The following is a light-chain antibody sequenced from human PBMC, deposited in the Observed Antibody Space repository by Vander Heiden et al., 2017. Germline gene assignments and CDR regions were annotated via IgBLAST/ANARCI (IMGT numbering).Light chain of an antibody. V-gene: IGKV1-13*02. CDR3: QQFNSYP. J-gene: IGKJ4*02. CDR2: DAS. Sequence: AIQLTQSPSSLSASVGDRVTITCRASQGISSALAWYQQKPGKAPKLQIYDASSLESGVPSRFSGSGSETDFTLTISNLQPEDFATYYCQQFNSYPFGGGTKVEIK. CDR1: QGISSA.